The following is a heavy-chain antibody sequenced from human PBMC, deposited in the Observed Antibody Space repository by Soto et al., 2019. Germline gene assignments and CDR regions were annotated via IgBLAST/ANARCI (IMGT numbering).Heavy chain of an antibody. Sequence: QVQLVQSGAEVKKPGASVKVSCKASGYTFTSYGISWVRQAPGQGLEWMGWISAYNGNTNYAQKLQGRVTMTTDTATSTAYLELRSLRSDDTAVYYCARDPDKGGSGRYRYGMDAWGQGTTVTVSS. CDR2: ISAYNGNT. CDR3: ARDPDKGGSGRYRYGMDA. V-gene: IGHV1-18*01. CDR1: GYTFTSYG. D-gene: IGHD3-10*01. J-gene: IGHJ6*02.